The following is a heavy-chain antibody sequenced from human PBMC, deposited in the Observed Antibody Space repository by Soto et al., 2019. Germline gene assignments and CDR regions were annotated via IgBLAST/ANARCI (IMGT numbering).Heavy chain of an antibody. CDR2: ISNTGGGT. V-gene: IGHV3-23*01. CDR1: GFTINNYA. CDR3: AKDRLAGNFDY. J-gene: IGHJ4*02. Sequence: GLSMRVSSAAAGFTINNYAMNWVSKAPGMGLEWVATISNTGGGTYYADSVKGRFTISRDNSKNTLYLQMSSLRVEDTAVYYCAKDRLAGNFDYWGQGTQVTVSS.